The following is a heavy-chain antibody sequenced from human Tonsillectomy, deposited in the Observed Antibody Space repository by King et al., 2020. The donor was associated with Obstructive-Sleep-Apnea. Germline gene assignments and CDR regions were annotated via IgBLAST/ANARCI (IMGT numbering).Heavy chain of an antibody. D-gene: IGHD3-22*01. V-gene: IGHV3-7*03. Sequence: VQLVESGGGLVQPGGSLRLSCAASGFTFSSYWMSWVRQAPGKGLEWVANIKQDGSEKYYVDSVKGRFTISRDNAKNSLYLQMNSLRAEDTAVYYCARGESYYDSRGYYYVEDYWGQGTLVTVSS. J-gene: IGHJ4*02. CDR3: ARGESYYDSRGYYYVEDY. CDR2: IKQDGSEK. CDR1: GFTFSSYW.